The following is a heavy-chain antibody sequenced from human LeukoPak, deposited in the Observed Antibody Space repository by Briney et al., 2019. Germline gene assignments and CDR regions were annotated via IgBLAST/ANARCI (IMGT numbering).Heavy chain of an antibody. D-gene: IGHD3-22*01. V-gene: IGHV3-53*01. J-gene: IGHJ4*02. CDR3: AKTLLDSSGYYYVGSDY. Sequence: GGSLRLSCAASGFTVNSNYMSWVRQAPGKGLEWVSIIYSGGSTYYADSVKGRFTISRDNAKSSLYLQMNNLRAEDTAVYYCAKTLLDSSGYYYVGSDYWGQGILVTVST. CDR1: GFTVNSNY. CDR2: IYSGGST.